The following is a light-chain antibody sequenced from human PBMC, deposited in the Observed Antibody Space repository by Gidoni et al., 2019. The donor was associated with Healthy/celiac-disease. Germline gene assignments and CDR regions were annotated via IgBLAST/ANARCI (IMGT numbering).Light chain of an antibody. Sequence: QSVLTQPPSVSGAPGQRGPIPCTGSSSNLGAGYDVHWYQQLPGTAPKLLIHGNSNRPSGVPDRFSGSKSGTSASLAITGLQAEDEADYYCQSYDSSLSGSEVFGGGTKLTVL. J-gene: IGLJ2*01. CDR3: QSYDSSLSGSEV. CDR2: GNS. CDR1: SSNLGAGYD. V-gene: IGLV1-40*01.